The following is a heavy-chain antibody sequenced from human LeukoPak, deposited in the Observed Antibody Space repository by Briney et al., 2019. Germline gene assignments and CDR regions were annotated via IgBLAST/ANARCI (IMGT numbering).Heavy chain of an antibody. J-gene: IGHJ6*02. CDR1: GGSISSYY. CDR3: ARVSEWELLTYYYYYGMDV. V-gene: IGHV4-59*01. D-gene: IGHD1-26*01. Sequence: SETLSLTCTVSGGSISSYYWSWIRQPPGKGLEWIGYIYYSGSTNYNPSLKSRVTISVDTSKNQFSLKLSSVTAADTAVYYCARVSEWELLTYYYYYGMDVWGQGTTVTVSS. CDR2: IYYSGST.